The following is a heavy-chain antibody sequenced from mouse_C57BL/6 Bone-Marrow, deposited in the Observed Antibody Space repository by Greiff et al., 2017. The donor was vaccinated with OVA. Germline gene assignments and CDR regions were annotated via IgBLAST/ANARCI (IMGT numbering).Heavy chain of an antibody. J-gene: IGHJ1*03. Sequence: ESGPGLVKPSQSLSLTCSVTGYSITSGYYWNWIRQFPGNKLEWMGYISYDGSNNYNPSLKNRISITRDTSKSQFFLKLNSVTTEDTATYYGARVGYDAHWYFDVWGTGTTVTVSS. V-gene: IGHV3-6*01. D-gene: IGHD2-12*01. CDR1: GYSITSGYY. CDR2: ISYDGSN. CDR3: ARVGYDAHWYFDV.